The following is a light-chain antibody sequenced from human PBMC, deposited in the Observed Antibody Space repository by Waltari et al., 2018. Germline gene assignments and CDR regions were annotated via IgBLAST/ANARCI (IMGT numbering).Light chain of an antibody. CDR3: TSYTSSITYV. CDR1: SSDVGGYNY. V-gene: IGLV2-14*01. J-gene: IGLJ1*01. Sequence: QSALTQPASVSGSPGQSITISCTGTSSDVGGYNYVSWYQQHPGKAPKLMIYEVNNRPSGVSDRFSGAKSCNTASLTISGLQAEDEADYYCTSYTSSITYVFGTGTKVTVL. CDR2: EVN.